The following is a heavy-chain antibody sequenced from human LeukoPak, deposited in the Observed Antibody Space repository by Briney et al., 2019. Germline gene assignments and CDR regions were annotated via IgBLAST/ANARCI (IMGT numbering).Heavy chain of an antibody. CDR3: ARHLNRNPRGWGLSRYNWFDP. CDR2: INHSGST. D-gene: IGHD1-14*01. Sequence: SETLSLTCAVYGGSFSGYYWSWIRQPPGKGLEWIGEINHSGSTNYNPSLKSRVTISVDTSNTPFSLRLSSVTAADTAVYYCARHLNRNPRGWGLSRYNWFDPWGQGTLVTVSS. CDR1: GGSFSGYY. J-gene: IGHJ5*02. V-gene: IGHV4-34*01.